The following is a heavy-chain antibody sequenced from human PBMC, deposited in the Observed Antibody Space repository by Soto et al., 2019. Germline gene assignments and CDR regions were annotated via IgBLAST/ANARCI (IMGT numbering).Heavy chain of an antibody. J-gene: IGHJ6*02. D-gene: IGHD3-3*01. V-gene: IGHV4-59*01. CDR1: GGSISSYY. Sequence: QVQLQESGPGLVKPSETLSLTCTVSGGSISSYYWSWIRQPPGKGLEWIGYIYYSGSTNYNPSLKSRVTISVDTSKNQFSLKLSSVTAADTDVYYCAYRLWSGYYTDYYGMDVWGQGTTVTVSS. CDR3: AYRLWSGYYTDYYGMDV. CDR2: IYYSGST.